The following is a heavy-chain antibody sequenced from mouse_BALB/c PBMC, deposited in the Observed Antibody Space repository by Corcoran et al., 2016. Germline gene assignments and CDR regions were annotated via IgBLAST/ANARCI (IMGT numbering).Heavy chain of an antibody. CDR1: GYSFTGYY. V-gene: IGHV1-26*01. CDR3: ARRYSSGYDDAMDY. J-gene: IGHJ4*01. Sequence: EVQLQQSGPEKVKPGASVKISCKASGYSFTGYYMHWVKQSHVKSLEWIGRNNPYNGATSYNKNFKDKASVTVDKSSSTAYMELHSLTSEDSAVYDCARRYSSGYDDAMDYWGQGTSVTVSS. CDR2: NNPYNGAT. D-gene: IGHD3-1*01.